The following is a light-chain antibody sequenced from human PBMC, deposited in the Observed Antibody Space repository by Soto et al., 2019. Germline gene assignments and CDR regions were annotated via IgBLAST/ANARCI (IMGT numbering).Light chain of an antibody. Sequence: QSVLTQPPSASGSPGQSVTISCTGTSSDVSKYDYVSWFQHHPGKAPKLIIYEVSKRPSGVPDRFSGSKSGNTASLTISGLQAEDETDYYCFSYTSSGTYVFGTGTKVTVL. CDR2: EVS. J-gene: IGLJ1*01. V-gene: IGLV2-8*01. CDR3: FSYTSSGTYV. CDR1: SSDVSKYDY.